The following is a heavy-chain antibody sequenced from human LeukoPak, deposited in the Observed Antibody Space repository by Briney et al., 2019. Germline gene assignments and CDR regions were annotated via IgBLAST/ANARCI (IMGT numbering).Heavy chain of an antibody. J-gene: IGHJ3*02. Sequence: GASVKVSCKASGGTFRSYAISWVRQAPGQGLEWMGRIIPIFGTTNYAQKFQGRVTIITDESTSTAYMELSGLRSEDTAVYYCARDTRKQRSSGYYLMDAFDIWGQGTMVTVSS. CDR3: ARDTRKQRSSGYYLMDAFDI. D-gene: IGHD3-22*01. V-gene: IGHV1-69*05. CDR1: GGTFRSYA. CDR2: IIPIFGTT.